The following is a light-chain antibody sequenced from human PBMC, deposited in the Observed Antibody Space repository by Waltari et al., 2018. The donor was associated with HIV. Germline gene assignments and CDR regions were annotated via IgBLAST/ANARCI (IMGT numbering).Light chain of an antibody. CDR3: QSADSSGTYVV. V-gene: IGLV3-25*03. CDR2: KDT. J-gene: IGLJ2*01. Sequence: SYELTQPPSVSVSPGQTARISCSGDGLPKQYAYWYQQKAGQAPVLGMYKDTERPSGIPERFSGSGSGTTVTLTISGVQPDDEADYYCQSADSSGTYVVFGGGTKVAVL. CDR1: GLPKQY.